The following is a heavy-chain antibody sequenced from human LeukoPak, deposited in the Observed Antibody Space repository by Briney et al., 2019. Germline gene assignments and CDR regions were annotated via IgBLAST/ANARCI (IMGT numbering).Heavy chain of an antibody. J-gene: IGHJ4*02. CDR2: IYYSGST. CDR3: AKGVSGTRDFDY. CDR1: GGSIGTSSYY. Sequence: SETLSLTCTVSGGSIGTSSYYWGWIRQPPGKGLEWIGNIYYSGSTYYNPSLKSRVTISVDTFKNQFSLKLSSVTAADTAIYYCAKGVSGTRDFDYWGQGTLVTVSS. V-gene: IGHV4-39*01. D-gene: IGHD5/OR15-5a*01.